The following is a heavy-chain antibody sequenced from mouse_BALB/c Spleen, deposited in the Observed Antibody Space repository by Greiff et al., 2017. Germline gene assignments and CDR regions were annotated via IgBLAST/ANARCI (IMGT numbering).Heavy chain of an antibody. D-gene: IGHD1-1*01. Sequence: VQLQQSGAELVRPGALVKLSCKASGFNIKDYYMHWVKQRPEQGLEWIGWIDPENGNTIYDPKFQGKASITADTSSNTAYLQLSSLTSEDTAVYYCARREEITTVVAKGCAMDYWGQGTSVTVSS. J-gene: IGHJ4*01. CDR3: ARREEITTVVAKGCAMDY. CDR2: IDPENGNT. V-gene: IGHV14-1*02. CDR1: GFNIKDYY.